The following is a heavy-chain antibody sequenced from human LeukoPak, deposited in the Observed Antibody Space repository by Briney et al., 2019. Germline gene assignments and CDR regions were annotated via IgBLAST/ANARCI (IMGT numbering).Heavy chain of an antibody. Sequence: ASVKVSCKASGYTFTGYYMHWVRQAPGQGLEWMGWINPNSGGTNYAQKFQGRVTMTRDTSISTAYMELSRLRSDDTAVYYCARDASNHYYGSGSYYLGSGMDVWGQGITVTVSS. V-gene: IGHV1-2*02. J-gene: IGHJ6*02. CDR3: ARDASNHYYGSGSYYLGSGMDV. CDR2: INPNSGGT. CDR1: GYTFTGYY. D-gene: IGHD3-10*01.